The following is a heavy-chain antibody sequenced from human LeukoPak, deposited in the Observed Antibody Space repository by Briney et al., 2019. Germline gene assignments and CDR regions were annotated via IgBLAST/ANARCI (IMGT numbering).Heavy chain of an antibody. CDR2: ISGSGGST. CDR3: AKDDLVGATGDYFDY. D-gene: IGHD1-26*01. CDR1: GFTFSSYG. Sequence: GGSLRLSCAASGFTFSSYGMTWARQAPGKGLEWVSAISGSGGSTYYADSVKGRSTISRDNSKNTLYLQMNSLRAEDTAVYYCAKDDLVGATGDYFDYWGQGTLVTVSS. J-gene: IGHJ4*02. V-gene: IGHV3-23*01.